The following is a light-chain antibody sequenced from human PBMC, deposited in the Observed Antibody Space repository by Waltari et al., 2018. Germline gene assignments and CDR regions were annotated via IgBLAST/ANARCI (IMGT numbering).Light chain of an antibody. CDR1: SSDHSGDGS. CDR2: DVN. J-gene: IGLJ2*01. Sequence: QFALTPPASVSGSPGQSTTISCTGSSSDHSGDGSVPRYQDHPGQAPKVIISDVNTRPPGLSARISGSKSGITASRTLAGLQAEDEATYYGSSQSRNKVVIFGGGTKLTVL. V-gene: IGLV2-14*03. CDR3: SSQSRNKVVI.